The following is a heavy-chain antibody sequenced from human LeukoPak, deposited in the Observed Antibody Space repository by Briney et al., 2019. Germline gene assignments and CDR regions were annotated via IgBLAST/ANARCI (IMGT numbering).Heavy chain of an antibody. J-gene: IGHJ6*03. D-gene: IGHD3-16*01. CDR1: GFTFSSYS. V-gene: IGHV3-30*01. CDR3: AREAEIRRNFYYMDV. CDR2: ISSDGSQE. Sequence: GGSLRLSCVASGFTFSSYSLFWVRQAPGTGLEWLAVISSDGSQEYYADSLKGRFTIARDNSKNTLYLDMNSLRGDDTAVYYCAREAEIRRNFYYMDVWGKGTTVTVSS.